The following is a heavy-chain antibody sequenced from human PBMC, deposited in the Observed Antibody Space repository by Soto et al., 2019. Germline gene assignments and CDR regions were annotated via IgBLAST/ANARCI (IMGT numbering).Heavy chain of an antibody. CDR2: TYHRSQWYN. Sequence: SQTLSLTCAISGDSVSSNSVAWNWIRQSPSRGLEWLGRTYHRSQWYNDYAVSVRSRITINPDTSKNQFSLHLNSVTPEDTAVNYCARIYYGSLAPYLDSWGQGTLGTVSS. V-gene: IGHV6-1*01. CDR3: ARIYYGSLAPYLDS. J-gene: IGHJ4*02. CDR1: GDSVSSNSVA. D-gene: IGHD3-10*01.